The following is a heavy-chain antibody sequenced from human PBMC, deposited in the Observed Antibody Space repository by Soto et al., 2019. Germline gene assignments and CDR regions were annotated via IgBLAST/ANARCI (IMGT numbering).Heavy chain of an antibody. Sequence: ASVKVSCKASGYTFTSYDINWVRQATGQGLEWMGWMNPNSGNTGYAQKFQGRVTMTRNTSISTAYMELRSLRSDDTAVYYCARDSGYCSSTSCPNTDAFDIWRQGTMVTVSS. D-gene: IGHD2-2*03. CDR2: MNPNSGNT. V-gene: IGHV1-8*01. CDR3: ARDSGYCSSTSCPNTDAFDI. J-gene: IGHJ3*02. CDR1: GYTFTSYD.